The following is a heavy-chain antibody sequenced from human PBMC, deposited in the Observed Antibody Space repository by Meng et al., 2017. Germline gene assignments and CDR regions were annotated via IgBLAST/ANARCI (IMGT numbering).Heavy chain of an antibody. CDR2: IYYSGST. D-gene: IGHD3-9*01. Sequence: SETLSLTCTVSGGSISSSSYYWGWIRQPPGKGLEWIGSIYYSGSTYYNPSLKSRVTISVDTSKNQFSLKLSSVTAADTAVYYCARDRYKDFDWLQNGMDVWGQGTMVTVSS. CDR3: ARDRYKDFDWLQNGMDV. CDR1: GGSISSSSYY. V-gene: IGHV4-39*07. J-gene: IGHJ6*02.